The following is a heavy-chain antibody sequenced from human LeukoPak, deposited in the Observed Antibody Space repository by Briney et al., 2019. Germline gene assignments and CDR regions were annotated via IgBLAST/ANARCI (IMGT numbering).Heavy chain of an antibody. Sequence: GGSLRLSCAASGFTFSSYAMHWVRQAPGKGLEGVAVISYDGSNKYYADSVKGRFTISRDNSKNTLYLQMNSLRAEDTAVYYCARDSYSSGWYSYFQHWGQGTLVTVSS. J-gene: IGHJ1*01. CDR3: ARDSYSSGWYSYFQH. CDR2: ISYDGSNK. CDR1: GFTFSSYA. V-gene: IGHV3-30-3*01. D-gene: IGHD6-19*01.